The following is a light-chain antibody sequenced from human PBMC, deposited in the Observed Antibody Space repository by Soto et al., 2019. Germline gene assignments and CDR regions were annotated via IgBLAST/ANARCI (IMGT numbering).Light chain of an antibody. Sequence: QSALTQPRSVSGSPGQSVTISCTGTSSDVGGYNYVSWCQQHPGKAPKLMIYDVSKRPSGVPDRFSGSKSGNTASLTISGLQAEDEADYYCCSYAGNYTFVVFGGGTKLTVL. CDR1: SSDVGGYNY. V-gene: IGLV2-11*01. CDR2: DVS. CDR3: CSYAGNYTFVV. J-gene: IGLJ2*01.